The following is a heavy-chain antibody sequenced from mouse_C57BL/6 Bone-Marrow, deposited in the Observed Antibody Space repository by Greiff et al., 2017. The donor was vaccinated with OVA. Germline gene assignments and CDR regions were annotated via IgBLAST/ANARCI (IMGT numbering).Heavy chain of an antibody. D-gene: IGHD1-1*01. CDR1: GYSFTGYF. CDR3: ARVVATGRFAY. V-gene: IGHV1-20*01. CDR2: INPYNGDT. Sequence: VQLQQSGPELVKPGDSVKISCKASGYSFTGYFMNWVMQSHGKSLEWIGRINPYNGDTFYNQKFKGKATLTVDKSSSTAHMELRSLTSEDSAVYYCARVVATGRFAYWGQGTLVTVSA. J-gene: IGHJ3*01.